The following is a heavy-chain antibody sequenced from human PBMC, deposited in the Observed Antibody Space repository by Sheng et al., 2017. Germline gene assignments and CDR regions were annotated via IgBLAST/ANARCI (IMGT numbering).Heavy chain of an antibody. J-gene: IGHJ3*02. CDR1: GFTVSNNF. Sequence: EVQLVESGGGLIQPGGYLRLSCAASGFTVSNNFMSWVRQAPGKGLEWVSVIYSGGDTYYPDSVKGRFTISRDNSKNTLYLQMNSLRAEDTAIYYCARLVVFAFDIWGQGTVVTVSS. CDR3: ARLVVFAFDI. CDR2: IYSGGDT. V-gene: IGHV3-53*01. D-gene: IGHD6-6*01.